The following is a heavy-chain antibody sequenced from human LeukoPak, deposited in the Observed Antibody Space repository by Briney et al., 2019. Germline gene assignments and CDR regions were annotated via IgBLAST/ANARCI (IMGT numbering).Heavy chain of an antibody. J-gene: IGHJ4*02. V-gene: IGHV1-2*06. CDR2: INPNSGGT. CDR3: AREHDGYSNYAYYFDY. D-gene: IGHD4-11*01. Sequence: ASGKVSCKASGYTFTGYYMHWVRQAPGQGLEWMGRINPNSGGTNYAQKFPGRVTMTRDTSISTAYMELSRLRSDDTAVYYCAREHDGYSNYAYYFDYWGQGTLVTVSS. CDR1: GYTFTGYY.